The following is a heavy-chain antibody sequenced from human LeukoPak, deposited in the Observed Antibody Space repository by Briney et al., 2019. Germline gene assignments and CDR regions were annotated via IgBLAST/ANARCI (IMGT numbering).Heavy chain of an antibody. D-gene: IGHD2-2*01. CDR2: ISYDGSNK. CDR3: ARSGYCSSTSCYYFAGMDV. CDR1: GFTFSSYA. J-gene: IGHJ6*02. V-gene: IGHV3-30-3*01. Sequence: GGSLRLSCAASGFTFSSYAMHWVRQAPGKGLEWVAVISYDGSNKYYADSVKGRFTISRGNSKNTLYLQMNSLRAEDTAVYYCARSGYCSSTSCYYFAGMDVWGQGTTVTVSS.